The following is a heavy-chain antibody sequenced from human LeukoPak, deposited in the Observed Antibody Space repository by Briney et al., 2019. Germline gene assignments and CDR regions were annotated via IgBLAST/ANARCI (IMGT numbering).Heavy chain of an antibody. V-gene: IGHV4-30-2*01. CDR2: IYHSGST. D-gene: IGHD4-23*01. Sequence: PSQTLSLTCTVSGGSISSGGYYWSWIRQPPGKGLEWIGYIYHSGSTYYNPSLKSRVTISVDRSKNQFSLKLSSVTAADTAVYYCARTMTTVVTIDYWGQGTLVTVSS. J-gene: IGHJ4*02. CDR1: GGSISSGGYY. CDR3: ARTMTTVVTIDY.